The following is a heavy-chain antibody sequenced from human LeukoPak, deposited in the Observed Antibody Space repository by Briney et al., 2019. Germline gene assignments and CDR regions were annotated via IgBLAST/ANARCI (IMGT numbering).Heavy chain of an antibody. V-gene: IGHV4-31*03. J-gene: IGHJ3*02. CDR3: ARSHSDHDAFDI. Sequence: NPSETLSLTCTVSGGSISSGGHYWSWIRQHPGKGLEWIGYIYYSGSTYYNPTLKSRVTISVDTSKNQFSLKLSSVTAADTAVYYCARSHSDHDAFDIWGQGTMVTVSS. D-gene: IGHD1-26*01. CDR1: GGSISSGGHY. CDR2: IYYSGST.